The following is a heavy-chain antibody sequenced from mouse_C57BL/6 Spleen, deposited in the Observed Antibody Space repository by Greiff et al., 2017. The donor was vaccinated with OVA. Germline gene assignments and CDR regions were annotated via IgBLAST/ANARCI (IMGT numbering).Heavy chain of an antibody. Sequence: EVNVVESVAELVRPGASVKLSCTASGFNIKNTYMHWVKQRPEQGLEWIGRIDPANGNTQYAPKFQGKATITADTSSNTAYLQLSSQTSESTDIYYCARGITEAMDYWGQGTSVTVSS. V-gene: IGHV14-3*01. CDR3: ARGITEAMDY. J-gene: IGHJ4*01. D-gene: IGHD2-4*01. CDR2: IDPANGNT. CDR1: GFNIKNTY.